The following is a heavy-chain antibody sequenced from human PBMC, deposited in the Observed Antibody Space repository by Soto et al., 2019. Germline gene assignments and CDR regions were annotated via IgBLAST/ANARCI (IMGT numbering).Heavy chain of an antibody. CDR2: INGDGSST. J-gene: IGHJ4*02. Sequence: GGSLRLSCAASGFTFGTYWMHWVRQPPGKGLVWVSRINGDGSSTGYADSVKGRFTISRDDSKNTLYLQMNSLKTEDTAVYYCTTDSIVVVTAKDYWGQGTLVTVSS. CDR3: TTDSIVVVTAKDY. V-gene: IGHV3-74*01. D-gene: IGHD2-21*02. CDR1: GFTFGTYW.